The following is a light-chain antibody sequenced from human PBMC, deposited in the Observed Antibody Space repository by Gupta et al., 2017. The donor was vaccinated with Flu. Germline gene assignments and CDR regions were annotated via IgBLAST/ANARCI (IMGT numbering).Light chain of an antibody. CDR2: GAS. CDR1: QSISSN. CDR3: QQYDDWPPIT. V-gene: IGKV3-15*01. Sequence: EIVMTQSPDTLSVSPGERATLSCRASQSISSNLAWYQHKPVLAPRLLIFGASTRATGIADRFSGSGSGTEFTLTISSLESEDFAVYYCQQYDDWPPITFGQGTRLEIK. J-gene: IGKJ5*01.